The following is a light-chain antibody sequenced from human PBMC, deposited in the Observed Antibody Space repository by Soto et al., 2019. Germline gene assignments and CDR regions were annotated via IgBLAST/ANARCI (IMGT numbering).Light chain of an antibody. Sequence: SYELTQPLSVSVALGQTARITCGGTNIGSKNVHRYQQKPRQPPVLLIYRDSNRPSGIPERFSGSNSGNTATLTISRAQAGDEADYYCQVWDRSTWVFGGGTKLTVL. J-gene: IGLJ3*02. V-gene: IGLV3-9*01. CDR1: NIGSKN. CDR3: QVWDRSTWV. CDR2: RDS.